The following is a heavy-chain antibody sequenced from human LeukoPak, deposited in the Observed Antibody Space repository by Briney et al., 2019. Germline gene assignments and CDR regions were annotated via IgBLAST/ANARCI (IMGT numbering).Heavy chain of an antibody. D-gene: IGHD2-2*03. J-gene: IGHJ4*02. V-gene: IGHV3-23*01. Sequence: GGSLRLSCAASGFTFSSYAMSWVRQAPGKGLEWVSAISGSGGSTYYADSVKGRFTISRDNSKNTLYLQMNSLRAEDTAVYYCAKDSGYCSSTSCYLAAGGFPYFDYWGQGTLVTVSS. CDR2: ISGSGGST. CDR3: AKDSGYCSSTSCYLAAGGFPYFDY. CDR1: GFTFSSYA.